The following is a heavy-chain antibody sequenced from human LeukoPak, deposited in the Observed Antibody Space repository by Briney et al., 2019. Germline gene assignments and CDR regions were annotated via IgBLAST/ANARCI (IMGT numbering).Heavy chain of an antibody. CDR2: ISGSGGST. CDR3: TGYSSSWPYYYYYGMDV. CDR1: GFTFSSYA. J-gene: IGHJ6*02. Sequence: GGSRRLSCAASGFTFSSYAMSWVRQAPGKGLEWVSAISGSGGSTYYADSVKGRFTISRDNSKNTLYLQMNSLRAEDTAVYYCTGYSSSWPYYYYYGMDVWGQGTTVTVSS. V-gene: IGHV3-23*01. D-gene: IGHD6-13*01.